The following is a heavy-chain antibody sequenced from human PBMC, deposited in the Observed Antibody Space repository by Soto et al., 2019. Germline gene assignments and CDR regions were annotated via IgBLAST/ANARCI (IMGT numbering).Heavy chain of an antibody. CDR3: ARGGGYYESSGHYHFLRTDS. CDR2: MNPNSGNV. CDR1: GYTFTSYD. D-gene: IGHD3-22*01. V-gene: IGHV1-8*01. Sequence: QVQLVQSGAEVKKPGASVKVSCKASGYTFTSYDLNWVRQATGQGLEWMGWMNPNSGNVGYAPKFQGRVTMTRHTSINTAYMELSSLTSEDTAVYYRARGGGYYESSGHYHFLRTDSWGQGTLVTVSS. J-gene: IGHJ4*02.